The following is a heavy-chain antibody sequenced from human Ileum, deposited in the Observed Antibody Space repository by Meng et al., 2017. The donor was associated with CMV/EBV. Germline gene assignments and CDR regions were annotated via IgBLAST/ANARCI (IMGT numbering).Heavy chain of an antibody. CDR2: ITTDGFTT. D-gene: IGHD1-26*01. V-gene: IGHV3-48*03. J-gene: IGHJ6*02. Sequence: GGSLRLSCVVSGFTFSSYEVNWVRQAPGKGLEWLAYITTDGFTTYYADSVKGRFTISRDNAKNSLYLQMNSLRVEDTAVYYCARFPSVIVGGTVSYYYGMDVWGQGTTVTVSS. CDR3: ARFPSVIVGGTVSYYYGMDV. CDR1: GFTFSSYE.